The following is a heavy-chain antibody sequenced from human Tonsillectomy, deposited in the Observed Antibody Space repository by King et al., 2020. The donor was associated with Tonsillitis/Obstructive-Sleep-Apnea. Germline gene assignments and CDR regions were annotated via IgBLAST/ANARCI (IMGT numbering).Heavy chain of an antibody. D-gene: IGHD6-13*01. Sequence: QLVQSGSELKKPGASVTVSCKASGYTFTTYAMNWVRQAPGQGLEWMGWINTNTGNPTYAPGLTGRFVFSLDTSVSTAYLQISSLRAEDSALYYCARINEGVGRPEAGYGYWGQGTLVTVSS. CDR2: INTNTGNP. J-gene: IGHJ4*02. V-gene: IGHV7-4-1*02. CDR1: GYTFTTYA. CDR3: ARINEGVGRPEAGYGY.